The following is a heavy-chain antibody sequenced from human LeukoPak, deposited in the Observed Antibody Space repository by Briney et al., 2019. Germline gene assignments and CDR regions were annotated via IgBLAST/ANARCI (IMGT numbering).Heavy chain of an antibody. J-gene: IGHJ4*02. CDR3: ATVFASGYPLPSD. Sequence: GASVKVSCKASGYTFTGYYMHWVRQAPGKGLEWMGGFDPEDGETIYAQKFQGRVTMTEDTSTDTAYMELSSLRSEDTAVYYCATVFASGYPLPSDWGQGTLVTVSS. CDR2: FDPEDGET. CDR1: GYTFTGYY. D-gene: IGHD3-3*01. V-gene: IGHV1-24*01.